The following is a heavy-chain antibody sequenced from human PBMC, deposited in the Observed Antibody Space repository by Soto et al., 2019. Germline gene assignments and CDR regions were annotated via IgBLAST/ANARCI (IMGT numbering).Heavy chain of an antibody. CDR3: AGDQRSIAARPDRKGGGMDV. CDR1: GFTFSSYA. J-gene: IGHJ6*02. CDR2: ISYDGSNK. D-gene: IGHD6-6*01. V-gene: IGHV3-30-3*01. Sequence: QVQLVESGGGVVQPGRSLRLSCAASGFTFSSYAMHWVRQAPGKGLEWVAVISYDGSNKYYADSVKGRFTISRDNSKNTLYLQTNSLRAEDTAVYYWAGDQRSIAARPDRKGGGMDVWGQGTTVTVSS.